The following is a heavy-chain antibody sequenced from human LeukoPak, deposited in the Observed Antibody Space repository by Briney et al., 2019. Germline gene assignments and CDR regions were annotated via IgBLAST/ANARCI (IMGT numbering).Heavy chain of an antibody. J-gene: IGHJ4*02. V-gene: IGHV3-30*18. CDR1: GFTFSSYG. D-gene: IGHD4-17*01. CDR3: AKSLPGVTTLDY. Sequence: GGSLRLSCAASGFTFSSYGMHWVRQAPGKGLEWVAVISYDGSNKYYADSVKGRFTISRDNSKNTLYLQMNSLRAEDTPVYYCAKSLPGVTTLDYWGQGTLVTVSS. CDR2: ISYDGSNK.